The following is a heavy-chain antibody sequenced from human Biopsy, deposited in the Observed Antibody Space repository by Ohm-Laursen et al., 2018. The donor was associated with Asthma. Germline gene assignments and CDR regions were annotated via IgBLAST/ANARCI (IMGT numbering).Heavy chain of an antibody. V-gene: IGHV2-26*01. CDR1: GFSLSTLGVG. CDR3: ARVVNYDFRSGYWFDP. D-gene: IGHD3-3*01. CDR2: IFSNDEK. J-gene: IGHJ5*02. Sequence: TQTLTLTCTVSGFSLSTLGVGVGWFRQPPGKALEWLAHIFSNDEKSYSTSLKSRITISKDTAKSQVVLTMSYMDPVDTATYYCARVVNYDFRSGYWFDPWGQGTLVTVSP.